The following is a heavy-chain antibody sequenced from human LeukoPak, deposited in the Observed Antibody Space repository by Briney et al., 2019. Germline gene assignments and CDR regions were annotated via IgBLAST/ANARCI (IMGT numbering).Heavy chain of an antibody. CDR2: INNSGST. V-gene: IGHV4-34*01. CDR3: ASLRIITMIVVVRSLPP. D-gene: IGHD3-22*01. J-gene: IGHJ5*02. CDR1: GGSFSGYY. Sequence: PSETLSLTCAVYGGSFSGYYWSWLRQPPGKGLEWVGEINNSGSTNYNPSLKSRGSISVETSKNQFSLKLSSVTAADTAVYYCASLRIITMIVVVRSLPPWGQGTLVTVSS.